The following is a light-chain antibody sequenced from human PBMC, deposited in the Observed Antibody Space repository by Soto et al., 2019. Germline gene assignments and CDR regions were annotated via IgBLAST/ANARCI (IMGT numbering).Light chain of an antibody. Sequence: EIVLTQSAATLSLSPGERATLSCRASQSVSSSLAWYQQKPGQAPRLLIYDASNRATGIPARFSGSGSGTDFSLTISSLEPEDSAVYYCQQRSNWPLAYTFGPGTKVDIK. CDR1: QSVSSS. CDR3: QQRSNWPLAYT. J-gene: IGKJ3*01. CDR2: DAS. V-gene: IGKV3-11*01.